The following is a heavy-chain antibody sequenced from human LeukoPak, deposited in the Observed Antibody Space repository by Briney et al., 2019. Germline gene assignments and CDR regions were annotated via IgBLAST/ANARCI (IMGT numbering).Heavy chain of an antibody. Sequence: AGGSLRLSCAASGFTFSSYAMSWVRQAPGKGLEWVSGISGSGGSTYYADSVKGWVTMSRDSSKNTLYLQMNSLRVEDTAVYYCAKDPKTRTMVRGVIIGAFDIWGQGTMVTVSS. CDR1: GFTFSSYA. D-gene: IGHD3-10*01. V-gene: IGHV3-23*01. CDR2: ISGSGGST. CDR3: AKDPKTRTMVRGVIIGAFDI. J-gene: IGHJ3*02.